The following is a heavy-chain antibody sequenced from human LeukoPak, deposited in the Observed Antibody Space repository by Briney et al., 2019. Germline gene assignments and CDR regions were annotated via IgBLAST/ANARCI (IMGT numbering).Heavy chain of an antibody. V-gene: IGHV1-2*07. CDR2: VNPNTGSI. Sequence: ASVKVSCKTSGYPFTAYYIRWVRQAPGQGLEWVGWVNPNTGSINFADEFQGRVTLTRDTSVSTAYLTLSRLKSDDTAVYYCAREVRGSGYSYWGQGTLVTVSS. J-gene: IGHJ4*02. CDR1: GYPFTAYY. D-gene: IGHD6-19*01. CDR3: AREVRGSGYSY.